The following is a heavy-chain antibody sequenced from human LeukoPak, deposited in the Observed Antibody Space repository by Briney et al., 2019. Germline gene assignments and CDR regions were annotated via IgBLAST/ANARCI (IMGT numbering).Heavy chain of an antibody. CDR2: INPSGGST. Sequence: ASVKASCKASGYTFTSYYMHWVRQAPGQGLEWMGIINPSGGSTSYAQKFQGRVTMTRDMSTSTVYMELSSLRSEDTAVYYCARDSVGGSPLYWGQGTLVTVSS. CDR3: ARDSVGGSPLY. V-gene: IGHV1-46*01. J-gene: IGHJ4*02. D-gene: IGHD1-26*01. CDR1: GYTFTSYY.